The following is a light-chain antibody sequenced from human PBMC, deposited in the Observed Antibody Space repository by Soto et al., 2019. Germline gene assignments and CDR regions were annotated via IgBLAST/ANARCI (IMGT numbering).Light chain of an antibody. J-gene: IGKJ4*01. CDR1: QSVSSTY. Sequence: EIVLTQSPGTLSLSPGERATLSCRASQSVSSTYLAWYQQRPGQAPRLLIFGASTRATGIPARFSGSGSGTEFTLTISSLQSEDFAVYSCRQYNNWPLTFGGGTKVDIK. CDR3: RQYNNWPLT. V-gene: IGKV3-15*01. CDR2: GAS.